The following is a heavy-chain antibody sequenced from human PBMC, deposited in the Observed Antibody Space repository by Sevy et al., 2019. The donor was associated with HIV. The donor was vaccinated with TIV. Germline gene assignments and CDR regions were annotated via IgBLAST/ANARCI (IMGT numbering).Heavy chain of an antibody. Sequence: SETLSLTCTVSGGSISSYYWSWIRQPPGKGLEWIGYIYYSGSTNYNPSLKSRVTISVDTSKNQFSLKLSSMTAADTAVYYCARAIIPWRTMVRGVTFDYWGQGTLVTVSS. CDR3: ARAIIPWRTMVRGVTFDY. J-gene: IGHJ4*02. D-gene: IGHD3-10*01. CDR2: IYYSGST. CDR1: GGSISSYY. V-gene: IGHV4-59*01.